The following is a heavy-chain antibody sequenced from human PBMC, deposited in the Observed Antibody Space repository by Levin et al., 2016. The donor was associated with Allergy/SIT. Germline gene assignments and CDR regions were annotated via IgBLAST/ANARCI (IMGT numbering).Heavy chain of an antibody. V-gene: IGHV3-23*01. CDR2: ISGSGGST. CDR1: GLTFGNHV. J-gene: IGHJ3*02. CDR3: AKEPQSHMLGVIRVAFDI. D-gene: IGHD3-10*01. Sequence: GSLRLSCAASGLTFGNHVMKFGSVRRRGKGLEWVSVISGSGGSTYYADSVKGRFTISRDNSRNTLYLQMNSLRAEDTAVYFCAKEPQSHMLGVIRVAFDIWGQGTMVTVSS.